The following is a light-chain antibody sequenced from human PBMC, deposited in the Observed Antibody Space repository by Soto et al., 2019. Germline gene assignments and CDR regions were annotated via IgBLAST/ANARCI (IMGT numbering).Light chain of an antibody. CDR1: QSVSSD. V-gene: IGKV3-15*01. J-gene: IGKJ1*01. Sequence: EIVMTQSPAALSVSPGERATLSCRASQSVSSDLAWYQQKPGQSPRLLIYHASARATGVPSRISGSGSGTAFSHTISSLQSEDFAVYYCQQYSHWPRTFGQGTKVEVK. CDR2: HAS. CDR3: QQYSHWPRT.